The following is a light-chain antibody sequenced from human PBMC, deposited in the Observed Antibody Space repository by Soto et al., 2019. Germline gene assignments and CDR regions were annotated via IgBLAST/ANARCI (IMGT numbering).Light chain of an antibody. Sequence: QSVLTQPPSASGSLGQSVTISCTGTSSDVGGYNYVSWHQKHPGKAPKVMMYEVTKRPPGVPDRFSGSKSGNTASLTVSGLQAEDEADYYCSSFAGGGNPVLLGGGTKLTV. J-gene: IGLJ2*01. V-gene: IGLV2-8*01. CDR2: EVT. CDR1: SSDVGGYNY. CDR3: SSFAGGGNPVL.